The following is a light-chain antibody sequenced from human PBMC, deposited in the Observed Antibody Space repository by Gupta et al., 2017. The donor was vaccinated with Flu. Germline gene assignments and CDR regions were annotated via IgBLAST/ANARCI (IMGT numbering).Light chain of an antibody. Sequence: EIVMTQSPATLSLSPGERATLSCRASQSVSSSYLSWYQQKPGQAPRLLIYGASNRATGIPDRFSGSGSGTDFTLTISSLQPEDFAVYYCQQDYNLRTFGQGTKVEIK. V-gene: IGKV3D-7*01. CDR1: QSVSSSY. J-gene: IGKJ1*01. CDR2: GAS. CDR3: QQDYNLRT.